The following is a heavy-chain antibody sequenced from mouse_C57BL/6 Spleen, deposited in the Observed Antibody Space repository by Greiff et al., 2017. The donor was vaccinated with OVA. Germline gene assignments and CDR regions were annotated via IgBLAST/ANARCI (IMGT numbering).Heavy chain of an antibody. V-gene: IGHV1-80*01. J-gene: IGHJ4*01. Sequence: QVQLQQSGAELVKPGASVKISCKASGYAFSSYWMNWVKQRPGKGLEWIGQIYPGDGDTNYNGKFKGKATLTADKSSSPAYMQLSSLTSEDSAVYFCARTLLYYAMDYWGQGTSVTVSS. CDR3: ARTLLYYAMDY. CDR2: IYPGDGDT. CDR1: GYAFSSYW.